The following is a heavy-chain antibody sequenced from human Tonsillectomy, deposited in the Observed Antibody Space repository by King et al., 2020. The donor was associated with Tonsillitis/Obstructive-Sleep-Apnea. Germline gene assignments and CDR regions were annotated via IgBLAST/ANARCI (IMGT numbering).Heavy chain of an antibody. CDR1: GSSLSTSGMS. CDR2: IDWDDDK. J-gene: IGHJ6*03. D-gene: IGHD5-18*01. Sequence: TLKESGPALVKPTQTLTLTCTFSGSSLSTSGMSVNWIRQPPGKALEWLARIDWDDDKYYSTSLKTRLTISKDTSKNQVVLTVTNIDPVDTATYFCARALTAMFHKYYYMDVWGKGTTVTVSS. CDR3: ARALTAMFHKYYYMDV. V-gene: IGHV2-70*11.